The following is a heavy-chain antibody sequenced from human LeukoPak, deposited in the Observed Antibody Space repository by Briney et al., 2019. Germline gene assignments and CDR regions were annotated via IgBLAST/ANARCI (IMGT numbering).Heavy chain of an antibody. V-gene: IGHV3-48*02. Sequence: GGSLRLSCAASGFTFSSYSMNWVRQAPGKGLEWVSYISSSSSTIHYADSVKGRFTISRDNAKNSLYLQMNSLRDEDTAVYYCALGVTTVNAFDIWGQGTMVTVSS. CDR3: ALGVTTVNAFDI. CDR1: GFTFSSYS. D-gene: IGHD4-17*01. J-gene: IGHJ3*02. CDR2: ISSSSSTI.